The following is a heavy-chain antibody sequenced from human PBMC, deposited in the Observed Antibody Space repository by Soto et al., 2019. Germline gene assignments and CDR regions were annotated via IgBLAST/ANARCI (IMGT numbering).Heavy chain of an antibody. CDR3: ARDIPLKMITFGGVHSSMDV. CDR1: GYTFTSYG. V-gene: IGHV1-18*01. D-gene: IGHD3-16*01. CDR2: ISAYNGNT. J-gene: IGHJ6*02. Sequence: GASVKVSCKASGYTFTSYGISWVRQAPGQGLEWMGWISAYNGNTNYAQKLQGRVAMTTDTSTSTAYMELRSLRSDDTAVYYCARDIPLKMITFGGVHSSMDVWGQGTTVTVSS.